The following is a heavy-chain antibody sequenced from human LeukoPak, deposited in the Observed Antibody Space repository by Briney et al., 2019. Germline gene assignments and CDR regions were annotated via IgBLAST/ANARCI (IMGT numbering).Heavy chain of an antibody. CDR1: VFTFISYC. CDR3: AKGRSYYFDY. Sequence: GGSLRLSCASSVFTFISYCMHWVRQAPCKGLEGVAFIRYDGSNKYYAGSVKGRFTISRDNSKNTLYLQMNSLRAEDTVVYYCAKGRSYYFDYWGQGTLVTVSS. CDR2: IRYDGSNK. J-gene: IGHJ4*02. V-gene: IGHV3-30*02.